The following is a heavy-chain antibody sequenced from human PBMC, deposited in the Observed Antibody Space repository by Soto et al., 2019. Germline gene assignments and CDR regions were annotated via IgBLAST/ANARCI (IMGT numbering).Heavy chain of an antibody. CDR1: GFTFSDYY. CDR2: ISSSVITK. CDR3: VRLSKYTSGWYVLYYPDA. J-gene: IGHJ4*02. V-gene: IGHV3-11*01. D-gene: IGHD6-19*01. Sequence: QVQLVESGGGLVKPGGSLRLSCAASGFTFSDYYMAWIRQAPGKGLEWVSYISSSVITKSSADSLEGRFTISRDNAKESLYLQMNSLIAEDTAVYDCVRLSKYTSGWYVLYYPDAWGQGTLVTVSS.